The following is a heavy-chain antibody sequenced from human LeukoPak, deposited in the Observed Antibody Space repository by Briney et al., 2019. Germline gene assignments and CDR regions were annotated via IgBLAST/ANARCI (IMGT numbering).Heavy chain of an antibody. J-gene: IGHJ5*01. D-gene: IGHD4-23*01. CDR1: GGSISSGGYY. CDR2: IYYSGST. Sequence: SETLSLTCTVSGGSISSGGYYWSWIRQHPGEGLEWIGYIYYSGSTYYNPSLKSRVTISVDTSKNQFSLKLSSVTAADTAVYYCARNHGGWFDSWGQGTLVTVSS. CDR3: ARNHGGWFDS. V-gene: IGHV4-31*03.